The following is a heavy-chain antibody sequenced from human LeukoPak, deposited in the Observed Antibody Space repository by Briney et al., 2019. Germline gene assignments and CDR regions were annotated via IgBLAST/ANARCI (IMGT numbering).Heavy chain of an antibody. Sequence: HTGGSLRLSCAASGFTFSSYAMSWVRQAPGKGLEWVSAISGSGGSTYYADSVKGRFTISRDNSKNTLYLQMNSLRAEDTAVYYCAKVLGLKDGYNYAYFDYWGQGTLVTVSP. J-gene: IGHJ4*02. CDR2: ISGSGGST. CDR3: AKVLGLKDGYNYAYFDY. CDR1: GFTFSSYA. V-gene: IGHV3-23*01. D-gene: IGHD5-24*01.